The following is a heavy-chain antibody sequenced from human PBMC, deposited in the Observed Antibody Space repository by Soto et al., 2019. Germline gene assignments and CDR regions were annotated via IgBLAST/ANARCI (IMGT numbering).Heavy chain of an antibody. D-gene: IGHD4-17*01. CDR3: AKGGYGDYLFDY. CDR2: ISYDESIK. CDR1: GFTLSIHG. J-gene: IGHJ4*02. Sequence: GGSLRLSCAASGFTLSIHGMHWVRQAPGKGLEWVAVISYDESIKSYADSVKGRFAISRDTSKNTLYLQMNSLRPEDTAVYFCAKGGYGDYLFDYWGQGTLVTVSS. V-gene: IGHV3-30*18.